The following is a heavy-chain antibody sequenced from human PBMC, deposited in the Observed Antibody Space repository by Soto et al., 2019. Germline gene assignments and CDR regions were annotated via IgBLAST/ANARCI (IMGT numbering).Heavy chain of an antibody. CDR2: ISSSSDNT. V-gene: IGHV3-48*02. Sequence: LVESGGGLVYPGGSLRLSCVASGFSFSDYSMNWVRQAPGKGLQWVSYISSSSDNTYYADSVKVRFTVARDNAKNALLLQMNSLRDDDTATYYCARLPKGSLVTAWGQGTRVTVSS. CDR1: GFSFSDYS. CDR3: ARLPKGSLVTA. D-gene: IGHD2-21*02. J-gene: IGHJ4*02.